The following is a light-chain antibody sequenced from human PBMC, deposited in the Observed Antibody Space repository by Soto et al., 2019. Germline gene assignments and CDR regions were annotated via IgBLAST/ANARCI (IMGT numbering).Light chain of an antibody. V-gene: IGKV1-39*01. J-gene: IGKJ4*01. CDR2: AAS. CDR1: QTVSTF. CDR3: QQSDSTPLT. Sequence: DIQMTQSPSSLAASVGDRVTITCRASQTVSTFLNWYQQRPGKAPKLLIYAASTLHPGVPSRFSGSGSGTDFTLTISALQPEDFATYYCQQSDSTPLTFVGGTRVEIK.